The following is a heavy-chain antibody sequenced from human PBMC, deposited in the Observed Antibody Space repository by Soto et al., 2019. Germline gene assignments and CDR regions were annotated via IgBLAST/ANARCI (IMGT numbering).Heavy chain of an antibody. Sequence: QVQLVQSGAEVKKPGSSVKVSCKASGGTFSSYAISWVRQAPGQGLEWMGGIIPIFGTANYAQKFQGRVTITADESTSAAYMELSSLRSEDTAVYYCVVLMTTVTPAGYWGQGTLVTVSS. CDR2: IIPIFGTA. CDR1: GGTFSSYA. J-gene: IGHJ4*02. V-gene: IGHV1-69*12. CDR3: VVLMTTVTPAGY. D-gene: IGHD4-17*01.